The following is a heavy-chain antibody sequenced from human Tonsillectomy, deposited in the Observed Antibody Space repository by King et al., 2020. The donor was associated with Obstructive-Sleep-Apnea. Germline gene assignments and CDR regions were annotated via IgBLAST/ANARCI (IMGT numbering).Heavy chain of an antibody. CDR2: IRYDGSNK. CDR3: AKDKGSSGQDY. Sequence: VQLVESGGGVVQPGRSLRLSCAASGFTFSSYGMHWVRQAPGKGLEWVAFIRYDGSNKYYADSVKGRFTISRDNSKNTLYLQMNSLRAEDTAVYYCAKDKGSSGQDYWGQGTLVTVSS. J-gene: IGHJ4*02. V-gene: IGHV3-30*02. CDR1: GFTFSSYG. D-gene: IGHD6-19*01.